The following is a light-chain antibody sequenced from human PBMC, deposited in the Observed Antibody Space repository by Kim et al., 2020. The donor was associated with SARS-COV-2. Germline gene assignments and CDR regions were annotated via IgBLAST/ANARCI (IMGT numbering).Light chain of an antibody. CDR3: QVWDSITNHRV. CDR2: YDS. Sequence: APAETATITCEGGNIGRKSVHWYQQTPPQAPVLVISYDSDRPSGIPERFAGSNSGNPATLTISRVEAGDEADYFCQVWDSITNHRVFGGGTQVTVL. CDR1: NIGRKS. V-gene: IGLV3-21*01. J-gene: IGLJ3*02.